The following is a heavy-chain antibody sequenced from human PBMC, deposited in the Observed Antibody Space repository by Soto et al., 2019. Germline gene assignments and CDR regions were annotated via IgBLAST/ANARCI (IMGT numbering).Heavy chain of an antibody. CDR2: ISYDGSNK. D-gene: IGHD6-13*01. Sequence: PGGALRLTXAASGFTFSSYGMHWVRQTPGKGLEWVAVISYDGSNKYYADSVKGRFTISRDNSKNTLYLQMNSLRAEDTAVYYCAKASLGDSSSCDYWGQGTLVTVSS. J-gene: IGHJ4*02. V-gene: IGHV3-30*18. CDR1: GFTFSSYG. CDR3: AKASLGDSSSCDY.